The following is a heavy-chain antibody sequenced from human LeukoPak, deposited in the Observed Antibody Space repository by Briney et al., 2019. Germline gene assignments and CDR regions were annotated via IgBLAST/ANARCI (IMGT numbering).Heavy chain of an antibody. CDR3: ARAKWTLEAFDI. D-gene: IGHD1-26*01. J-gene: IGHJ3*02. Sequence: GGSLRLSCAASGFTFDDYGMSGVRQAPGKGLEWVSGINWNGGSTGYADSVKGRFTISRDNAKNSLYLQMNSLRAEDTALYYCARAKWTLEAFDIWGQGTMVTVSS. CDR2: INWNGGST. V-gene: IGHV3-20*04. CDR1: GFTFDDYG.